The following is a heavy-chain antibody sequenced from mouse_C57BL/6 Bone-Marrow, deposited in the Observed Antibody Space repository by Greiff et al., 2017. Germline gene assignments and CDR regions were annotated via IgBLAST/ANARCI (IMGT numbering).Heavy chain of an antibody. D-gene: IGHD2-4*01. Sequence: LVESGAELMKPGASVKLSCKATGYTFPGYWIEWVKQRPGHGLEWIGEILPGSGSTNYNEKFKGKATFPADTSSNPAYMQISSLTTEDSAIYYCARWDYRFAYWGQGTLVTVSA. CDR3: ARWDYRFAY. CDR1: GYTFPGYW. CDR2: ILPGSGST. V-gene: IGHV1-9*01. J-gene: IGHJ3*01.